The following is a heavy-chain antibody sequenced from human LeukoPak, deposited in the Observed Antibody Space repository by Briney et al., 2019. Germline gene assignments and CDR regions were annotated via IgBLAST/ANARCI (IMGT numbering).Heavy chain of an antibody. V-gene: IGHV3-48*01. D-gene: IGHD3-16*01. CDR3: ARIPGGYYYGMDV. CDR1: GFTFSSYS. CDR2: ISSRSSNI. J-gene: IGHJ6*02. Sequence: GGSLRLSCAASGFTFSSYSMNWVRQAPGKGLGWVSYISSRSSNIYYADSVKGRFTISRDNAKNSLYLQMNSLRAEDTAVYYCARIPGGYYYGMDVWGQGTTVTVSS.